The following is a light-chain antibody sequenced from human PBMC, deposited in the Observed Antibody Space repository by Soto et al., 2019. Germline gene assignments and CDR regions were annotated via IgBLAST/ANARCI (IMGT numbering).Light chain of an antibody. Sequence: QSALTQPASVSGSPGQSITISCTGTSSDVGGYNYVSWHQQHPGKAPKLIIFEVSYRPSGVSDRFSGSKSGNTASLTISGLQADDEADYYCSSNTRSSLYVFGTGTKVTVL. J-gene: IGLJ1*01. CDR1: SSDVGGYNY. CDR3: SSNTRSSLYV. CDR2: EVS. V-gene: IGLV2-14*01.